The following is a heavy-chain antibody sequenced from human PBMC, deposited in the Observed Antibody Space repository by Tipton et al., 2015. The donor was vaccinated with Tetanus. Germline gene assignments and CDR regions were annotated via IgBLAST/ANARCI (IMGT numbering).Heavy chain of an antibody. CDR1: GGSISSYY. CDR2: IYYSGST. CDR3: ARGDYYDSSGYYY. D-gene: IGHD3-22*01. Sequence: TLSLTCTVSGGSISSYYWSRIRQPPGKGLEWIGYIYYSGSTNYNPSLKSRVTISVDTSKNQFSLKLSSVTAADTAVYYCARGDYYDSSGYYYWGQGTLVTVSS. V-gene: IGHV4-59*01. J-gene: IGHJ4*02.